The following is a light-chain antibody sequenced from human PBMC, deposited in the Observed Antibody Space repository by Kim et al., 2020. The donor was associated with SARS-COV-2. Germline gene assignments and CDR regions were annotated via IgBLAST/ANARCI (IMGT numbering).Light chain of an antibody. J-gene: IGKJ4*01. CDR3: QQRNSWPPAVT. CDR1: QSISIS. Sequence: PGERATLSCRASQSISISLAWYQQKPGQAPRLLIYDASNRATGIPDRISGSGSGTDFTLTISSLEPEDFAIYYCQQRNSWPPAVTFGGGTKVDIK. V-gene: IGKV3-11*01. CDR2: DAS.